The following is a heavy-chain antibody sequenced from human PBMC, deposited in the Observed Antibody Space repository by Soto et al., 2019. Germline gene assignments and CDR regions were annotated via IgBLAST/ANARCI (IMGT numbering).Heavy chain of an antibody. V-gene: IGHV4-59*01. D-gene: IGHD6-13*01. J-gene: IGHJ5*02. CDR2: IYYSGST. CDR1: GVSISSYY. CDR3: ARANYSSSWYGGDRWFDP. Sequence: ETLSLTCTVSGVSISSYYWSWIRQPPGKGLEWIGYIYYSGSTNYNPSLKSRVTISVDTSKNQFSLKLSSVTAADTAVYYCARANYSSSWYGGDRWFDPWGQGTLVTVSS.